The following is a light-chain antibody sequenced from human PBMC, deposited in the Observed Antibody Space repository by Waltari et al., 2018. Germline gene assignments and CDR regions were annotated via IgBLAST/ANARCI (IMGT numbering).Light chain of an antibody. CDR2: EVT. CDR3: QAWDTFVV. V-gene: IGLV3-1*01. Sequence: YELTQPPSVSVSPGQTASITCSGAKLGEKYVCWYQPKPGQSPLLVIYEVTRRPSGVLERFSGSNSGNTATLTISGTQAVDEADYYCQAWDTFVVFGGGTKLTVL. CDR1: KLGEKY. J-gene: IGLJ2*01.